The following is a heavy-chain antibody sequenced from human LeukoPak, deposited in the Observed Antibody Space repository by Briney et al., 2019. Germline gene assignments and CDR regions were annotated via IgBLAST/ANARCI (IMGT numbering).Heavy chain of an antibody. J-gene: IGHJ4*02. CDR3: PRGRVVRGVIIWLLDY. CDR1: GSTFTSCD. Sequence: AGVTVSFKCSGSTFTSCDIWWGRQATAQGLEWVGWVNPKSGNTGYAQKFQGRVSMTRNTPIRKAYMELASLRSEDTAVYYCPRGRVVRGVIIWLLDYWGQGTLVTVYS. V-gene: IGHV1-8*01. D-gene: IGHD3-10*01. CDR2: VNPKSGNT.